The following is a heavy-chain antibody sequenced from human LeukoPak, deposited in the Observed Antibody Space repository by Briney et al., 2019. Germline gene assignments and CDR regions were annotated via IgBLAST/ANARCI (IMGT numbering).Heavy chain of an antibody. CDR1: GGSISGYY. Sequence: PSETLSLTCSVSGGSISGYYWNWIRQPPGKGLEWIAYIHYSGTTNYNPSLKSRVTISVDTSKNQFSLKLSSVTAADTAVYYCARVVDTAMVNDYGMDVWGQGTTVTVSS. J-gene: IGHJ6*02. CDR3: ARVVDTAMVNDYGMDV. CDR2: IHYSGTT. V-gene: IGHV4-59*01. D-gene: IGHD5-18*01.